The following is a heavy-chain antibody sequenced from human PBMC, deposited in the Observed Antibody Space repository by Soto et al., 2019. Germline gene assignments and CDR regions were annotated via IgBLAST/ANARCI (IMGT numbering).Heavy chain of an antibody. J-gene: IGHJ6*03. V-gene: IGHV4-34*01. Sequence: QEQLQQWGAGLLKPSETLSLTCAVSRGSFSGYYWSWIRQPPGKGLEWIGEIDHSGGTNYNPSLRSRVTISVDVSKSQFSLKLSSVTAADTAMYYCARGPYGSGIRSPYYFSYMGVWGNGTTVTVSS. D-gene: IGHD3-10*01. CDR2: IDHSGGT. CDR1: RGSFSGYY. CDR3: ARGPYGSGIRSPYYFSYMGV.